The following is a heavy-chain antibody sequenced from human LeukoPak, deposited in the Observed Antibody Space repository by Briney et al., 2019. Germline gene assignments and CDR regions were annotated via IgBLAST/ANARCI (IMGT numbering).Heavy chain of an antibody. D-gene: IGHD3-16*01. V-gene: IGHV3-23*01. CDR1: GFTFSSYA. Sequence: GGSLRLSCAASGFTFSSYAMSWVRQAPGKGLEWVSAISGSGGSTYYADSVKGRFTISRDNSKNTLYLQMNSLRDEDTAVYYCANSAGENPYYFDYWGQGTLVTVSS. CDR3: ANSAGENPYYFDY. CDR2: ISGSGGST. J-gene: IGHJ4*02.